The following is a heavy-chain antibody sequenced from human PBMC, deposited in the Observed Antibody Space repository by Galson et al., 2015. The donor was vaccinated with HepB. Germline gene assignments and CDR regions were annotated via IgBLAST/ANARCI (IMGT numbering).Heavy chain of an antibody. J-gene: IGHJ1*01. CDR2: INPNSGGT. V-gene: IGHV1-2*02. Sequence: SVKVSCKASGYIFTGYYMHWVRQAPGQGLEWMGWINPNSGGTSYTQKFQGRVTMTRDTSISTAYMELDNLRSDDTAMYYCARVASAVMYRAGYFQHWGQGTLVTVSS. CDR1: GYIFTGYY. CDR3: ARVASAVMYRAGYFQH. D-gene: IGHD3-16*01.